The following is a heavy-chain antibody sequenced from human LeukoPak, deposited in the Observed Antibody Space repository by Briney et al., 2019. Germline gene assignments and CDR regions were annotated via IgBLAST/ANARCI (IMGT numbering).Heavy chain of an antibody. D-gene: IGHD4-17*01. Sequence: ASVKVSCKASGYTFSSYYMHWVRQAPGQGLEWVGIINPSGGSTTYAQKFQGRVTMTRDTSTSKVYMELSSLRSEDTAVYYCARLADYEDDWFDPWGQGTLVTVSS. CDR1: GYTFSSYY. CDR3: ARLADYEDDWFDP. CDR2: INPSGGST. V-gene: IGHV1-46*01. J-gene: IGHJ5*02.